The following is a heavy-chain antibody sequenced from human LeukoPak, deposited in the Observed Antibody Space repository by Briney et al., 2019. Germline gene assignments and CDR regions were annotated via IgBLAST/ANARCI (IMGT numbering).Heavy chain of an antibody. V-gene: IGHV4-59*01. CDR1: GGSISSYY. Sequence: PSETLSLTCTVSGGSISSYYWSWIRQPPGKGLEWIGYIYYCGSTNYSPALKSRVTISVDTSKNQFSLKLSSVTAADTAVYYCARARDWYEVLLDIWGQGTMVTVSS. CDR2: IYYCGST. J-gene: IGHJ3*02. CDR3: ARARDWYEVLLDI. D-gene: IGHD3/OR15-3a*01.